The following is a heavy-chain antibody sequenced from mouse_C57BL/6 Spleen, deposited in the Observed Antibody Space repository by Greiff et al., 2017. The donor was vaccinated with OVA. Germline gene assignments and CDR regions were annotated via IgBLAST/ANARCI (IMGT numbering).Heavy chain of an antibody. Sequence: VQLQQPGAELVRPGTSVKLSCKASGYTFTSYWMHWVKQRPGQGLEWIGVIDPSDSYTNYNQKFKGKATLTVDTSSSTAYMQLSSLTSEDSAVYYCARGTAQATYYYAMDYWGQGTSVTVSS. V-gene: IGHV1-59*01. J-gene: IGHJ4*01. CDR2: IDPSDSYT. CDR1: GYTFTSYW. CDR3: ARGTAQATYYYAMDY. D-gene: IGHD3-2*02.